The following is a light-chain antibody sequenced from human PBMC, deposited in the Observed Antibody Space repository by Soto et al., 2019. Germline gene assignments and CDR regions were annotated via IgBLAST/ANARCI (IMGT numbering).Light chain of an antibody. CDR2: GAS. V-gene: IGKV3-20*01. CDR3: QHYGSSPPIS. J-gene: IGKJ4*01. Sequence: EIVLTQSPGTLSLSPGERATLSCRASQSVISRYLAWYQQKPGQPPRLLIYGASRMATGIPDRFNGGGCGIDFTLTISRLEPEDFALYYCQHYGSSPPISFGGGTKVEIK. CDR1: QSVISRY.